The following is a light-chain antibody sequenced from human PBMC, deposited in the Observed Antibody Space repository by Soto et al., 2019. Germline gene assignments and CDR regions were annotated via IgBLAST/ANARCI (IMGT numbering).Light chain of an antibody. CDR2: EGT. J-gene: IGLJ2*01. V-gene: IGLV2-14*02. Sequence: QSALTQPASVSGSPGQSITISCTGTSSDVVNDLLVSWYQQQPGKAPKLMIYEGTKRPAGVSDRFSGSKSGNTASLAITGLQAEDEADYYCQSYDSSLSVVVFGGGTKVTVL. CDR1: SSDVVNDLL. CDR3: QSYDSSLSVVV.